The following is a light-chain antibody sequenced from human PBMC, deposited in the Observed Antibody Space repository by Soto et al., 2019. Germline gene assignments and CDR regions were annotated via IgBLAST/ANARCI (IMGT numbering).Light chain of an antibody. CDR1: QTITTY. CDR2: GAT. CDR3: QQTYHKPLA. V-gene: IGKV1-39*01. Sequence: DLQMTQSPSSLSASVGDRVTITCRASQTITTYLNWYQQRPGKAPKLLIFGATALQGGVPSRFSGSGSGTDFTLTISSLQPEDFATCHCQQTYHKPLACGGGTKVEIK. J-gene: IGKJ4*01.